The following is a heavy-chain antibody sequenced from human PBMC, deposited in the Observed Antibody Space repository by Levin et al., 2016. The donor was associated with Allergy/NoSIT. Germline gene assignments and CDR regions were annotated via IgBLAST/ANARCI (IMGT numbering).Heavy chain of an antibody. CDR3: VRVQYCSGGSCWSNAFDI. D-gene: IGHD2-15*01. V-gene: IGHV4-38-2*01. Sequence: SETLSLTCAVSGYSMTSGYFWGWSRQAPGKGLEWIGSIDHGGSTSYNPFLKSRVTLSVDTSKNQFSLKLTSVTAADTAVYYCVRVQYCSGGSCWSNAFDIWGQGTMVTVSS. CDR1: GYSMTSGYF. J-gene: IGHJ3*02. CDR2: IDHGGST.